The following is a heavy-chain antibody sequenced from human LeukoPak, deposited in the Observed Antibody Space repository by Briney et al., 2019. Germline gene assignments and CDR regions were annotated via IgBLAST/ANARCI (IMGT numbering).Heavy chain of an antibody. J-gene: IGHJ4*02. CDR3: ARRWGSGSYSFDY. CDR2: TSSSSYI. D-gene: IGHD3-10*01. CDR1: GFTFSSYS. Sequence: GGSLRLSCAASGFTFSSYSMNWVRQAPGKGLEWVSSTSSSSYIYYADSVKGRFTISRANAKNSLYLQMNSLRAEDTAVYYCARRWGSGSYSFDYGGQGTLVTVSA. V-gene: IGHV3-21*01.